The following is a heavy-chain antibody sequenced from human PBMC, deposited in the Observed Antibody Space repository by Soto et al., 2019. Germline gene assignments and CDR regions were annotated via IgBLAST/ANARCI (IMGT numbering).Heavy chain of an antibody. CDR1: GGSISSGGYY. Sequence: SETLSLTCTVSGGSISSGGYYWSWIRQHPGKGLEWIGYIYYSGSTYYNPSLKSRVTISVDTSKNQFSLKLSSVTAADTTVYYCARLGGILFHPWGQGTLVTVSS. CDR2: IYYSGST. J-gene: IGHJ5*02. CDR3: ARLGGILFHP. V-gene: IGHV4-31*03. D-gene: IGHD2-15*01.